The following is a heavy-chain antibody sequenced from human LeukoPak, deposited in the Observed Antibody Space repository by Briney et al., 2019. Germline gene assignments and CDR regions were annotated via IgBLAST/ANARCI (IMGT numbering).Heavy chain of an antibody. D-gene: IGHD6-13*01. V-gene: IGHV3-11*06. J-gene: IGHJ3*02. CDR3: ARDKRYSSSWYNGGAFDI. CDR2: ISSSSSYT. Sequence: GGSLRLSCAASGFTFSDYYMSWIRQAPGKGLEWVSYISSSSSYTNYADSVKGRFTISRDNSKNTLYLHMSSLKTEDTAVYYCARDKRYSSSWYNGGAFDIWGQGTMVTVSS. CDR1: GFTFSDYY.